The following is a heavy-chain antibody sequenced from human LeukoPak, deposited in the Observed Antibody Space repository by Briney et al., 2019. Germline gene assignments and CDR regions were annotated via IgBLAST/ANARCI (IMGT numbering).Heavy chain of an antibody. J-gene: IGHJ4*02. CDR1: GFTFSSYS. CDR3: ARDTGRYFDY. V-gene: IGHV3-33*08. D-gene: IGHD1-26*01. CDR2: IWYDGSNK. Sequence: GGSLRLSCAASGFTFSSYSMNWVRQAPGKGLEWVAVIWYDGSNKYYADSVKGRFTISRDNSKNTLYLQMNSLRAEDTAVYYCARDTGRYFDYWGQGTLVTVSS.